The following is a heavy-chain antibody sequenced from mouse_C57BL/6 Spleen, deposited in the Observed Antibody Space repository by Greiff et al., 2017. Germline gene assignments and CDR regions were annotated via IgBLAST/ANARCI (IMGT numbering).Heavy chain of an antibody. D-gene: IGHD1-1*01. Sequence: VQRVESGAELVKPGASVKISCKASGYAFSSYWMNWVKQRPGKGLEWIGQIYPGDGDTNYNGKFKGKATLTADKSSSTAYMQLSSLTSEDSAVYFCARRRFYGSSWYFDVWGTGTTVTVSS. CDR3: ARRRFYGSSWYFDV. V-gene: IGHV1-80*01. CDR2: IYPGDGDT. CDR1: GYAFSSYW. J-gene: IGHJ1*03.